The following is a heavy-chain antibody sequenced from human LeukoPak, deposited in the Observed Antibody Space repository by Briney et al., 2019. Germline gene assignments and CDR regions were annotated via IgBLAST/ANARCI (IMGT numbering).Heavy chain of an antibody. CDR1: GYPFRSYV. D-gene: IGHD5-18*01. Sequence: ASVKVSCKASGYPFRSYVIHWLRQAPGQNLEWIGWINPANGNTKYSRNFQGRVTITRDTSASVVYMELSSLTYEDTAVYFCARDGYDADGYLDYWGQGALVPFSS. J-gene: IGHJ4*02. CDR2: INPANGNT. V-gene: IGHV1-3*01. CDR3: ARDGYDADGYLDY.